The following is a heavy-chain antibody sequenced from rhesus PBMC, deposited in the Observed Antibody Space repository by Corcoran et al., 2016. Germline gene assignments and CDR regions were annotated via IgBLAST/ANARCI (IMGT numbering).Heavy chain of an antibody. J-gene: IGHJ3*01. V-gene: IGHV4-122*02. Sequence: QVPLQESGPGLVTHSEPLSLTCAVSVYSIRGSYWSWIRPAPGKGLEWLGYITYRGRPSYNPAIKIGGTISIETAKNQFSRKLSSVTAADTAVYYCARGGYCSSTYCASPLVFWGQGLRVTVSS. CDR3: ARGGYCSSTYCASPLVF. CDR1: VYSIRGSY. CDR2: ITYRGRP. D-gene: IGHD2-15*01.